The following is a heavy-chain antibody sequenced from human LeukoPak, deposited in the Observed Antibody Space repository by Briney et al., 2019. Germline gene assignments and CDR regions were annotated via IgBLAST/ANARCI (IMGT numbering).Heavy chain of an antibody. V-gene: IGHV3-43*02. CDR1: GFTFADYA. D-gene: IGHD6-13*01. J-gene: IGHJ4*02. CDR3: ARKHLESSSWCLPFDY. CDR2: ISGDGGST. Sequence: GGSLRLSCAASGFTFADYAMHWVRQAPGKGLEWVSLISGDGGSTYYADSVKGRFTISRDNSKNSLYLQMNSLRTEDTALYYCARKHLESSSWCLPFDYWGQGTLVTVSS.